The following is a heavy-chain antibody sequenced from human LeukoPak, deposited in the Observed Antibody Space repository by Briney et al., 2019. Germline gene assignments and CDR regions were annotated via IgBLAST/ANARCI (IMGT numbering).Heavy chain of an antibody. D-gene: IGHD6-6*01. CDR1: GYTFTYYY. CDR2: INPRGGST. CDR3: ARAGGSRSPFDY. J-gene: IGHJ4*02. V-gene: IGHV1-46*01. Sequence: ASVKVSCKASGYTFTYYYMHCVRQAPGQGLEWMGVINPRGGSTTYAQKFQGRVTMTRVTSTSTFYMVLSRVKSEDTAIYYCARAGGSRSPFDYWGQGTLVTVSS.